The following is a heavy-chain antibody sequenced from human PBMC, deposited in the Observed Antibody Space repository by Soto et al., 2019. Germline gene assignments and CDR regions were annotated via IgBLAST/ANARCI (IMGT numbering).Heavy chain of an antibody. CDR3: ARGRGYCTNGVCYRGYYYGMDV. V-gene: IGHV4-34*01. Sequence: SETLSLTCAVYGGSFSGYYWIWIRQPPGKGLEWIGEINHSGSTNYNPSLKSRVTISVDTSKNQFSLKLSSVTAADTAVYYCARGRGYCTNGVCYRGYYYGMDVWGQGTTVTVSS. J-gene: IGHJ6*02. CDR2: INHSGST. D-gene: IGHD2-8*01. CDR1: GGSFSGYY.